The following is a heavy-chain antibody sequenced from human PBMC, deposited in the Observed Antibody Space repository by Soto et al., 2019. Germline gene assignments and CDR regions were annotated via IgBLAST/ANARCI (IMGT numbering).Heavy chain of an antibody. V-gene: IGHV4-59*01. CDR3: ARYPPYYDFWSGSYKPYGTDV. J-gene: IGHJ6*02. Sequence: SETLSLTCTVSGGSISSYYWSWIRQPPGKGLEWIGYIYYSGSTNYNPSLKGRVTISVDTSKNQFSLKLSSVTAADTAVYYCARYPPYYDFWSGSYKPYGTDVSGQGTTVTVSS. CDR2: IYYSGST. CDR1: GGSISSYY. D-gene: IGHD3-3*01.